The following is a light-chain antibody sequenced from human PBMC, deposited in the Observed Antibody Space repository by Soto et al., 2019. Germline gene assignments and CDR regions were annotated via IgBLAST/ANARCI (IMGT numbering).Light chain of an antibody. Sequence: EIMMTQSPPTLSGSLGERATLSCKASQNVASDLAWYQQKPGQAPRLLIYAASTRATGVPARFSGSGSGTEFTLTISSLQSEDFVLYYCQQYHAWPPLTFGGGTRVEIK. CDR2: AAS. J-gene: IGKJ4*01. CDR1: QNVASD. CDR3: QQYHAWPPLT. V-gene: IGKV3-15*01.